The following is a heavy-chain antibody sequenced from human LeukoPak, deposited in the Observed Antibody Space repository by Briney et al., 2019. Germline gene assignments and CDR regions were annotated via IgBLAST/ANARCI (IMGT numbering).Heavy chain of an antibody. Sequence: GGSLRLSCAASGFTFSSYAMSWVRQAPGKGLEWVSAISGSGGSTYYADSVKGRFTISRDNSKNTLYLQMNSLRAEDTAVYYCARDPTYGDGGDYWGQGTLVTVSS. V-gene: IGHV3-23*01. CDR1: GFTFSSYA. J-gene: IGHJ4*02. CDR3: ARDPTYGDGGDY. D-gene: IGHD4-17*01. CDR2: ISGSGGST.